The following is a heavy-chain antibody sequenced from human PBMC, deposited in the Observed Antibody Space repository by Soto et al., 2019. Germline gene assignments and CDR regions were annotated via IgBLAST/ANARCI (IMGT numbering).Heavy chain of an antibody. CDR2: IYPGDSET. CDR3: ARSPRSSPYFDY. Sequence: ESLKVSCQWSGYTFSNFWIAWVRQLPGKGLEYMGIIYPGDSETRHSPSFHGKVTISADRSIGTAYLKWSSLEASDSAFYFCARSPRSSPYFDYWGQGALVTV. V-gene: IGHV5-51*01. J-gene: IGHJ4*02. CDR1: GYTFSNFW. D-gene: IGHD6-13*01.